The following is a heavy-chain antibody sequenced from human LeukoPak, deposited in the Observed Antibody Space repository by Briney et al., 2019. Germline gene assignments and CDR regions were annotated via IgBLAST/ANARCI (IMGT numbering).Heavy chain of an antibody. CDR1: GFTFSSYS. V-gene: IGHV3-21*01. CDR3: ARDGAVTHYYYYMDV. J-gene: IGHJ6*03. Sequence: GGSLRLSCAASGFTFSSYSMNWVRQAPGKGLEWVSSISSSSSSIYYADSVKGRFTISRDNAKNSLSLQMNSLRAEDTAVYYCARDGAVTHYYYYMDVWGKGTTVTVSS. CDR2: ISSSSSSI. D-gene: IGHD4-23*01.